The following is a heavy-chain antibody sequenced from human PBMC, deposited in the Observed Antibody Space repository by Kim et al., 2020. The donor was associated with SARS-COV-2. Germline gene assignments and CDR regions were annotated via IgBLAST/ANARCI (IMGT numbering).Heavy chain of an antibody. J-gene: IGHJ4*02. CDR3: ARAAPLSGLAERH. D-gene: IGHD6-19*01. V-gene: IGHV3-48*02. Sequence: YADSVKGVFTISRDNAKNSLYLQMNSLRDEDTAVYYCARAAPLSGLAERHWGQGTLVTVSS.